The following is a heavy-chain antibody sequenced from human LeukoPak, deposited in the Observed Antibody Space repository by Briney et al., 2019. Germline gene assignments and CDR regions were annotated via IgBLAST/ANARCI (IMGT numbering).Heavy chain of an antibody. D-gene: IGHD1-26*01. V-gene: IGHV3-11*04. J-gene: IGHJ3*02. Sequence: PGGSLRLSCAASGFTFSDYHMTWIRQAPGKGLEWVSCISGSGSTIYYADSVKGRFTISRDNAKKSLYLQMNSLRAEDTAVYYCARIQSGFDIWGQGTMVTVSS. CDR1: GFTFSDYH. CDR2: ISGSGSTI. CDR3: ARIQSGFDI.